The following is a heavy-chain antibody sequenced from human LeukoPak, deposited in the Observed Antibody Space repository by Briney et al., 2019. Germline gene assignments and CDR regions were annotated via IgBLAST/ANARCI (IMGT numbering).Heavy chain of an antibody. J-gene: IGHJ4*02. V-gene: IGHV4-4*07. D-gene: IGHD6-19*01. CDR2: IYTSGST. CDR3: ARGIIGGAVAVGYFDY. CDR1: GVSISSYY. Sequence: SETLSLTCTVSGVSISSYYWSWIRQPAGKGLEWIGRIYTSGSTNYNPSLKSRVTMSVDTSKYQFSLKLSSVTAADTAVYYCARGIIGGAVAVGYFDYWGQGTLVTVSS.